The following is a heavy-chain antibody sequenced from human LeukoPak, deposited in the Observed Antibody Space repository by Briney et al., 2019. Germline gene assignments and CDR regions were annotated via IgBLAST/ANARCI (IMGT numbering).Heavy chain of an antibody. Sequence: GESLQISCKGSGYSFTSYWIGWVRQMPGKGLEWMGIIYPADSDTRYSPSFQGQVTISADKSISTAYLQWSSLKASDTAMYYCAGGDGITGIKWAFDTWGQGTMVTVSS. V-gene: IGHV5-51*01. CDR1: GYSFTSYW. CDR3: AGGDGITGIKWAFDT. J-gene: IGHJ3*02. D-gene: IGHD1-20*01. CDR2: IYPADSDT.